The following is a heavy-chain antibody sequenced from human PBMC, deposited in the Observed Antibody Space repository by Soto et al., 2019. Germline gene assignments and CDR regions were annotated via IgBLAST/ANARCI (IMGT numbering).Heavy chain of an antibody. CDR2: IANDGINK. D-gene: IGHD6-19*01. J-gene: IGHJ6*03. V-gene: IGHV3-30-3*01. CDR1: GFTVSSNY. Sequence: GGSLRLSCAASGFTVSSNYMSWVRQAPGKGLEWVAVIANDGINKYYADFVKGRFTISGDNSKNTLYLQMNSLRAEDTAVYYCARAPVADYMDVWGKGTTVTVSS. CDR3: ARAPVADYMDV.